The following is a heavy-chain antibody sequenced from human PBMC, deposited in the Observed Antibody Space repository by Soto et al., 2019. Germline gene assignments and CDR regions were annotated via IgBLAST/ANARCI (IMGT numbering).Heavy chain of an antibody. V-gene: IGHV1-69*13. Sequence: ASVKVSCKASGGTFSSYAISWVRQAPGQGLEWMGGIIPIFGTANYAQKFQGRVTITADESTSTAYMELSSLRSEDTAVYYCARSGYHMAPFDYWGQGTLVTVSS. D-gene: IGHD3-22*01. J-gene: IGHJ4*02. CDR3: ARSGYHMAPFDY. CDR1: GGTFSSYA. CDR2: IIPIFGTA.